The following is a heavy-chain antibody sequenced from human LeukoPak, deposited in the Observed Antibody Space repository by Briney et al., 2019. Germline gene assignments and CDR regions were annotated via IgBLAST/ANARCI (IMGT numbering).Heavy chain of an antibody. D-gene: IGHD2-15*01. CDR3: AKGVGCSGGTCYSGHGMDV. J-gene: IGHJ6*02. Sequence: GGSLRLSCAASGFTFSSYAMSWVPQAPAKGLEWVSALSGSCANTYYADSVKGRFTISRDNSKNTLYLQVNSLRAEDTAVYYCAKGVGCSGGTCYSGHGMDVWGQGTTVTVSS. CDR1: GFTFSSYA. V-gene: IGHV3-23*01. CDR2: LSGSCANT.